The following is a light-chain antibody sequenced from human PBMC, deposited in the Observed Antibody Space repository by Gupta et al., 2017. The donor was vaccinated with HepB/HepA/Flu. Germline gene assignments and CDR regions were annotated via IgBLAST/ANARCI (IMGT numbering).Light chain of an antibody. Sequence: EIVLTQSPDFQSVTPKEKVTITCRASQSIGSSLHWYQQKPDQSPKLLIKYASQSFSGVPSRFRGRGSWTKFTPTNKSLEAEDAATYYCHQSSSLPFTFGPGTKVDIK. J-gene: IGKJ3*01. V-gene: IGKV6-21*01. CDR2: YAS. CDR3: HQSSSLPFT. CDR1: QSIGSS.